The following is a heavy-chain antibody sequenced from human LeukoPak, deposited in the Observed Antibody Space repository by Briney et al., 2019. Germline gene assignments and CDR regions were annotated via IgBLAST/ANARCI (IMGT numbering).Heavy chain of an antibody. D-gene: IGHD2/OR15-2a*01. CDR3: AREILRLDY. J-gene: IGHJ4*02. V-gene: IGHV7-4-1*02. Sequence: GASVKVSCKASGYTFTTNSMNRVRQAPGQGLEWMGWINTNTGNPTYAQGFTGRFVFSLDTSVSTAYLQISSLKAEDTAVYYCAREILRLDYWGQGTLVTVSS. CDR2: INTNTGNP. CDR1: GYTFTTNS.